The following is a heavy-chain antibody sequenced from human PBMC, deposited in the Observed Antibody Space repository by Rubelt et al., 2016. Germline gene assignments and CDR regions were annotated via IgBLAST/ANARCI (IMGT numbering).Heavy chain of an antibody. V-gene: IGHV1-18*01. Sequence: QVQLVQSGAEVKKPGASVKVSCKASGYTFTSYGISWVRQAPGQGLEWMGWISAYTGNTNYAQKLKGRVTMTTDTSTSTAYMELRSLRSDDTAVYYCARVMITFGGVIEVGWFDPWGQGTLVTVSS. J-gene: IGHJ5*02. D-gene: IGHD3-16*02. CDR2: ISAYTGNT. CDR1: GYTFTSYG. CDR3: ARVMITFGGVIEVGWFDP.